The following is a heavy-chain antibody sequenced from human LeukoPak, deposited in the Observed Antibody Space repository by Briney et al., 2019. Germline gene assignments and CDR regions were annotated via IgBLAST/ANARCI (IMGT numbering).Heavy chain of an antibody. CDR3: AREGIAVAGPLDY. CDR1: GFTFSSYG. CDR2: IRYDGSNK. D-gene: IGHD6-19*01. Sequence: GGCLRLSCAASGFTFSSYGMHWVRQAPGKGLEWVAFIRYDGSNKYYADSVKGRFTISRDNSKNTLYLQMNSLRAEDTAVYYCAREGIAVAGPLDYWGQGTLVTVSS. J-gene: IGHJ4*02. V-gene: IGHV3-30*02.